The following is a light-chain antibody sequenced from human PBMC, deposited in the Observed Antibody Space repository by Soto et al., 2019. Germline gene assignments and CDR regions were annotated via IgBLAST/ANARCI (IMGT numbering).Light chain of an antibody. CDR3: QAWDSNAFV. CDR2: QDT. V-gene: IGLV3-1*01. Sequence: SYELTLSPSVSVSPGQTATITCSGDKLGDQYACWYQQKAGQSPVLVIYQDTKRPSGIPERFSGSKSGNTATLTISRTQALVETNYYCQAWDSNAFVFGSGTKVTVL. J-gene: IGLJ1*01. CDR1: KLGDQY.